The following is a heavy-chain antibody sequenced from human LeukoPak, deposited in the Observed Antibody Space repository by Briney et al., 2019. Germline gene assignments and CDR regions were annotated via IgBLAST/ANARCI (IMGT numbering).Heavy chain of an antibody. D-gene: IGHD1-26*01. CDR1: GFTFSSYW. Sequence: PGGSLRLSCAASGFTFSSYWMSWVRQAPGKGLEWVANINQDGGEKYYVDSVKGRFTISRDNAKNSLYLQMNSLRAEDTAVYYCASSVGAAIISWFDPWGQGTLVTVSS. J-gene: IGHJ5*02. V-gene: IGHV3-7*01. CDR2: INQDGGEK. CDR3: ASSVGAAIISWFDP.